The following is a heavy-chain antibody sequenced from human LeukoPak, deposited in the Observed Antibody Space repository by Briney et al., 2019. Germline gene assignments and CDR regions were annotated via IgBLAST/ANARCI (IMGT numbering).Heavy chain of an antibody. D-gene: IGHD3-22*01. Sequence: GGSLRLSCAASGFTFSSYSMNWVRQAPGKGLEWVSSIRSSSSYIYYADSVKGRFTISRDNAKNSLYLQMNSLRAEDTAVYYCARDRSDTYYYDSSGMYNWFDPWGQGTLVTVSS. CDR3: ARDRSDTYYYDSSGMYNWFDP. CDR2: IRSSSSYI. V-gene: IGHV3-21*01. CDR1: GFTFSSYS. J-gene: IGHJ5*02.